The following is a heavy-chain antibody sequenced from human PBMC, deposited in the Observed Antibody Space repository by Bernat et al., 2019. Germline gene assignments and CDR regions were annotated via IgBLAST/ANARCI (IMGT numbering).Heavy chain of an antibody. CDR3: ARLVVVVAATHFDY. D-gene: IGHD2-15*01. J-gene: IGHJ4*02. V-gene: IGHV4-59*08. CDR2: IYYSGST. Sequence: QVQLQESGPGLVKPSETLSLTCTVSGGSISSYYWSWIRQPPGKGLEWIGYIYYSGSTNYNHSLKSRVTIAVDTSKNKFSLKLSSVTAEDTAVYYCARLVVVVAATHFDYWGQGTLVTVSS. CDR1: GGSISSYY.